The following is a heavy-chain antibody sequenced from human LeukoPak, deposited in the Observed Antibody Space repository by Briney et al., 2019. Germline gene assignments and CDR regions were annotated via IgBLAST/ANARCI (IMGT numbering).Heavy chain of an antibody. CDR2: IYYSGST. V-gene: IGHV4-39*02. CDR3: ARERGQQWLVLGTLDY. J-gene: IGHJ4*02. D-gene: IGHD6-19*01. Sequence: KSSETLSLTCTVSGGSISSSSYYWGWIRQPPGKGLEWIGSIYYSGSTYYNPSLKSRVTISVDTSKNQFSLKLSSVTAADTAVYYCARERGQQWLVLGTLDYWGQGTLVTVSS. CDR1: GGSISSSSYY.